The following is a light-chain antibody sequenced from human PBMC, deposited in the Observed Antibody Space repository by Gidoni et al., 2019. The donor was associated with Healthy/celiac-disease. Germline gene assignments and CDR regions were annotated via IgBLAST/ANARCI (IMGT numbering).Light chain of an antibody. CDR1: QSISSY. J-gene: IGKJ1*01. V-gene: IGKV1-39*01. CDR3: QQSYSTPRPWT. CDR2: AAS. Sequence: DIQMAQSPSSLSAAVGDRGTITCRASQSISSYLNWYQQKPGKAPKLLIYAASSLQSWVPSRVSGSGSGTDFTLTISSLQPEDFATYYCQQSYSTPRPWTFGKGTKVEIK.